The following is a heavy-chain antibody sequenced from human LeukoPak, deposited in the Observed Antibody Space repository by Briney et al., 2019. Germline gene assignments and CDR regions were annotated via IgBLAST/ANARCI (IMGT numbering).Heavy chain of an antibody. CDR3: AIHIEVVPAAKKKNWFDP. CDR2: INHSGST. J-gene: IGHJ5*02. D-gene: IGHD2-2*01. Sequence: SETLSLTCAVYGGSFSGYYWSWIRQPPGKGLEWMGEINHSGSTNYNPSLMRRVTISVDTSKNQFSLKLSSVTAAHTAVYSCAIHIEVVPAAKKKNWFDPWGQGTLVTVSS. V-gene: IGHV4-34*01. CDR1: GGSFSGYY.